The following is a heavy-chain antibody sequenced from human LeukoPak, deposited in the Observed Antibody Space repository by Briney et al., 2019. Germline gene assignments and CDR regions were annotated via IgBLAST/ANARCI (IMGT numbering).Heavy chain of an antibody. Sequence: PGRSLRLSCAASGFTFSSYAMSWVRQAPGKGLEWVSAISGSGGSTYYADSVKGRFTISRDNSKNTLYLQMNSLRAEDTAVYYSAKDRGAAAGSLPPDDYWGQGTLVTVSS. V-gene: IGHV3-23*01. J-gene: IGHJ4*02. CDR3: AKDRGAAAGSLPPDDY. D-gene: IGHD6-13*01. CDR2: ISGSGGST. CDR1: GFTFSSYA.